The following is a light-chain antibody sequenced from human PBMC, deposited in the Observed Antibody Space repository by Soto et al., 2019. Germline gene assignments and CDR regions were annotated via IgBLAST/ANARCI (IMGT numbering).Light chain of an antibody. CDR3: SSYAGSVL. J-gene: IGLJ2*01. Sequence: QSVLTQPASVSGSPGQSITISCTGTSSDVGSYNLVSWYQQHPGKAPKLMIYEGTKRPSGVSTRFSGSKSGNTASLTISGLQAEDEADYYCSSYAGSVLFGGGTQLTVL. V-gene: IGLV2-23*01. CDR1: SSDVGSYNL. CDR2: EGT.